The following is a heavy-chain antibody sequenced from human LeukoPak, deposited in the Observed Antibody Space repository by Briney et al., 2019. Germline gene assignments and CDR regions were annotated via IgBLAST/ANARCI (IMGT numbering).Heavy chain of an antibody. CDR1: GYRLTNNW. V-gene: IGHV5-51*01. J-gene: IGHJ6*03. CDR2: IY. D-gene: IGHD1-1*01. Sequence: GESLKISCKISGYRLTNNWIGWVRQVPGKGLEWMGLIYSPSFQGQVTISADKSISTAYLQWSSLKASDTAMYYCARSYKSYYYYMDVWGKGTTVTVSS. CDR3: ARSYKSYYYYMDV.